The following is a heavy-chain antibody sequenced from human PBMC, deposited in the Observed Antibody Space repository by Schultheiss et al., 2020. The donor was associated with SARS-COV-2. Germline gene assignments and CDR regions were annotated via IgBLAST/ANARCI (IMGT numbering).Heavy chain of an antibody. J-gene: IGHJ4*02. Sequence: GGSLRLSCAASGFAFSSYGMHWVRQAPGKGLEWVAVIWYDGSNKYYADSVKGRFTISRDNSKNTLYLQMNSLRAEDTAVYYCAREDSSSSPDYWGQGTLVTVS. CDR1: GFAFSSYG. V-gene: IGHV3-33*01. CDR2: IWYDGSNK. D-gene: IGHD6-6*01. CDR3: AREDSSSSPDY.